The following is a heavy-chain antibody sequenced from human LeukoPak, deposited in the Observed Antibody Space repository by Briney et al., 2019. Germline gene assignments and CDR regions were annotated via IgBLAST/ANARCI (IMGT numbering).Heavy chain of an antibody. V-gene: IGHV3-7*03. D-gene: IGHD3-3*01. J-gene: IGHJ4*02. CDR2: IDQDGSEK. CDR1: GFTFSSYW. Sequence: PGGSLRLSCAASGFTFSSYWMSWVRQAPGKGLEWVANIDQDGSEKYYVDSVKGRFTISRDNSKNTLYLQMNSLRAEDTAVYYCAKTRGISISGVVPLCDYWGQGTLVTVSS. CDR3: AKTRGISISGVVPLCDY.